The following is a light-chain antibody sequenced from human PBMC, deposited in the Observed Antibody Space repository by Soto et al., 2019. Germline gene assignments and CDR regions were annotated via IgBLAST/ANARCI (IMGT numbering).Light chain of an antibody. CDR2: DVT. CDR1: GSDIGSYNY. V-gene: IGLV2-14*03. Sequence: SALTQPASGSGSPGQSITISCTGTGSDIGSYNYVSWYQHHPGKVPKFIIYDVTNRPSGVSDRFSGSKSGNTASLTISGLQAEDEADYYCNSYTSASTYVFGTGTKVTVL. J-gene: IGLJ1*01. CDR3: NSYTSASTYV.